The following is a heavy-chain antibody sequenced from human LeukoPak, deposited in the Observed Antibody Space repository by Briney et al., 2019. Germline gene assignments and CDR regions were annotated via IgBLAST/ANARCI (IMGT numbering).Heavy chain of an antibody. J-gene: IGHJ4*02. V-gene: IGHV4-59*01. Sequence: PSETLSLTCTVSGGSFSSYYWSWIRQPPGKGLEWIGYIYYSGSTNYNPSLKSRVTISVDTSKNQFSLKLSSVTAADTAVYYCAREAQQYSGSYYVDYWGQGTLVTVSS. CDR2: IYYSGST. CDR3: AREAQQYSGSYYVDY. D-gene: IGHD1-26*01. CDR1: GGSFSSYY.